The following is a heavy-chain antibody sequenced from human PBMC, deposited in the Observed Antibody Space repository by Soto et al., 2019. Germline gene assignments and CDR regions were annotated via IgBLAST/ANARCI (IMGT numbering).Heavy chain of an antibody. J-gene: IGHJ4*02. Sequence: EVQLLESGGGLVQPGGSLRLSCTASGFPFSSYSVSWVRQAPGKGLEWVSSISGNGGNTYYPDSVKGRFTISRDNSENTLYLQMNSLRAEDTAIYYCARDSGYSSGWHDYWGQGTLVTVSS. CDR1: GFPFSSYS. V-gene: IGHV3-23*01. CDR2: ISGNGGNT. CDR3: ARDSGYSSGWHDY. D-gene: IGHD6-19*01.